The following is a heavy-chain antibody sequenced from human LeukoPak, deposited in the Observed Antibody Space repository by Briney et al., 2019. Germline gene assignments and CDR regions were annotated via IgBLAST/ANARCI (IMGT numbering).Heavy chain of an antibody. CDR2: IYYSGST. CDR3: ARLPALVEMDPYYFDY. J-gene: IGHJ4*02. V-gene: IGHV4-39*01. CDR1: GGSISSSSYY. D-gene: IGHD5-24*01. Sequence: SETLSLTRTVSGGSISSSSYYWGWIRQPPGKGLEWIGSIYYSGSTYYNPSLKSRVTISVDTSKNQFSLKLSSVTAADTAVYYCARLPALVEMDPYYFDYWGQGTLVTVSS.